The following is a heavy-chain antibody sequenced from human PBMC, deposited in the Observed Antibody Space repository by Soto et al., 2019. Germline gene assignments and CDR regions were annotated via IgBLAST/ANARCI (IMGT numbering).Heavy chain of an antibody. CDR3: ARERPDGARLDP. V-gene: IGHV4-39*02. J-gene: IGHJ5*02. D-gene: IGHD6-6*01. Sequence: PSETLSLTCTVSGGSISSSSYYWGWIRQPPGKGLEWIGSIYYSGSTYYNPSLKSRVTISADTSKNQFSLKLSSVTAADTAVYYCARERPDGARLDPWGQGTLVTVSS. CDR1: GGSISSSSYY. CDR2: IYYSGST.